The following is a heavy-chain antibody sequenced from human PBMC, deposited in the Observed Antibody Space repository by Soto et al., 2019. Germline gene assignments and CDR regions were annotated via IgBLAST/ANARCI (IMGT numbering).Heavy chain of an antibody. D-gene: IGHD3-3*01. Sequence: QVQLQESGAGLVKPSETLSLSCTVSGGAISGYYWTWIRQPAGKGLEWIGRIYSSGSTKYNPSLQSRVTVSLDTSKIQFSLRLTSVTAADTAVYYCARGQRFSDWFDPWGQGTLVTVSS. CDR3: ARGQRFSDWFDP. CDR2: IYSSGST. CDR1: GGAISGYY. V-gene: IGHV4-4*07. J-gene: IGHJ5*02.